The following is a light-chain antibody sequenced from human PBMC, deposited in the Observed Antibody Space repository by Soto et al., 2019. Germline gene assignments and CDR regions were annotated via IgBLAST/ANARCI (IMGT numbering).Light chain of an antibody. Sequence: DILMTQSPSSLSASVGDRVTITCRASQSISNYLNWYQQKPGKAPNLLIFAASSLQSGVPSRFSGSGSGTDFTLTINSLQPEDFAAYYCQQSYSAPFTFGPGTKVDIK. CDR3: QQSYSAPFT. CDR2: AAS. V-gene: IGKV1-39*01. CDR1: QSISNY. J-gene: IGKJ3*01.